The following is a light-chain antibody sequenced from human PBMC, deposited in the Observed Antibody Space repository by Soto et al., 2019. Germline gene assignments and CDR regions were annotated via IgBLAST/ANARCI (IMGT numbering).Light chain of an antibody. CDR3: TSYTRSSTWV. Sequence: QSVLTQPASVSGSPGQSITISCTGTSSDVGGYNYVSWYQQHPGKAPKLMIYEVSNRPSGVSNRFSGSKSGNTASLTISGLQEEDEANYYCTSYTRSSTWVFGGGTQLTVL. CDR2: EVS. V-gene: IGLV2-14*01. J-gene: IGLJ3*02. CDR1: SSDVGGYNY.